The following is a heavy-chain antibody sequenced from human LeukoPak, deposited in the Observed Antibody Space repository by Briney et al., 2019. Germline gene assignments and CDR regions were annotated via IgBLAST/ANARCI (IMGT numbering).Heavy chain of an antibody. CDR3: ARDLSYYDSSGYYYPTYYFDY. J-gene: IGHJ4*02. Sequence: SGGSLRLSCAASGFTFSSYWMHWVRQAPGKGLVWVSRINTDGSSTSYADSVKGRFTISRDNAKNTLYLQMNSLRAEDTAVYYCARDLSYYDSSGYYYPTYYFDYWGQGTLVTVSS. V-gene: IGHV3-74*01. D-gene: IGHD3-22*01. CDR1: GFTFSSYW. CDR2: INTDGSST.